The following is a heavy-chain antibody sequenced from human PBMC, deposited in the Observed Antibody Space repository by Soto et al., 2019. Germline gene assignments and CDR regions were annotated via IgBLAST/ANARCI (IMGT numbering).Heavy chain of an antibody. CDR1: SGSLSNYY. J-gene: IGHJ5*02. CDR2: IFPTGNT. D-gene: IGHD6-13*01. CDR3: ARHYSSSWYWFDP. Sequence: SETLSLTCTVSSGSLSNYYWSWIRQPAGKGLEWIGRIFPTGNTDYNPSLRSRVTMSVDTSKNQFSLKLNSVTAADTAVYYCARHYSSSWYWFDPWGQGTLVTVS. V-gene: IGHV4-4*07.